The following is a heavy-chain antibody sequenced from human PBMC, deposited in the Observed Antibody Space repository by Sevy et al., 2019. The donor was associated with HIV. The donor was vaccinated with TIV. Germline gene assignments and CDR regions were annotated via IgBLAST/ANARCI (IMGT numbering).Heavy chain of an antibody. CDR1: GDSVTSGSSY. V-gene: IGHV4-61*01. Sequence: SETLSLTCTVSGDSVTSGSSYWSWIRQPPGKGLEWIGYVYYSGGTNYNPSLKSRLTTSVDTSKNQFSLRLSSVMTADTAVYYCVREFNRYFDYWGQGILVTVSS. J-gene: IGHJ4*02. CDR2: VYYSGGT. CDR3: VREFNRYFDY.